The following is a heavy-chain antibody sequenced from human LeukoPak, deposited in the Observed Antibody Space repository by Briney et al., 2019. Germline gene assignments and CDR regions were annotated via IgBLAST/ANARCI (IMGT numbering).Heavy chain of an antibody. CDR1: GFTFSSYA. J-gene: IGHJ4*02. Sequence: GGSLRLSCAASGFTFSSYAMSWVRQAPGKGLEWVSAISGSGGSTYYADSVKGRFTISRDNSKNTLYLQMNSLRAEDTAVYYCAKDLFKDSSGYYGYWGQGTLVTVSS. V-gene: IGHV3-23*01. CDR2: ISGSGGST. CDR3: AKDLFKDSSGYYGY. D-gene: IGHD3-22*01.